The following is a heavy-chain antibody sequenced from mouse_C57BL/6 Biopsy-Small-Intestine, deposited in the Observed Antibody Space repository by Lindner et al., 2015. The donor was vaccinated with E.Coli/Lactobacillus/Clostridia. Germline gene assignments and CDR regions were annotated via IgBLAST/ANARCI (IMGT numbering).Heavy chain of an antibody. J-gene: IGHJ4*01. V-gene: IGHV1-7*01. CDR2: INPSSGYT. CDR3: ARSLYYGNYRDAMDY. Sequence: VQLQESGAELAKPGASVRLSCKASGYTFTSYWMHWVKQRPGQGLEWIGYINPSSGYTKYNQKFKDKATLTADKSSSTAYMQLSSLTYEDSTVYYCARSLYYGNYRDAMDYVGSRNLSHRLL. D-gene: IGHD2-1*01. CDR1: GYTFTSYW.